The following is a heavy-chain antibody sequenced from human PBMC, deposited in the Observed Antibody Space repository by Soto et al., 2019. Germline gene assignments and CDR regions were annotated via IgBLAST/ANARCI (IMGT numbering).Heavy chain of an antibody. Sequence: RGESLKISCKGSGYSFTSYWIGWVRQMPGKGLEWMGIIYPGDSDTRYSPSFQGQVTISADKSISTAYLQWSSLKASDTAMYYCASPFRSNYYGMDVWGQGTTVTVS. V-gene: IGHV5-51*01. CDR1: GYSFTSYW. D-gene: IGHD3-10*01. CDR3: ASPFRSNYYGMDV. J-gene: IGHJ6*02. CDR2: IYPGDSDT.